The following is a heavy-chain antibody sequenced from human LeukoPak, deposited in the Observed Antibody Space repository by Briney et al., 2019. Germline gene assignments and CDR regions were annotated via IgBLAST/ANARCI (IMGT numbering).Heavy chain of an antibody. J-gene: IGHJ4*02. CDR3: ARSAAGTTAVFDY. CDR2: IYSGGST. D-gene: IGHD6-13*01. Sequence: PGGSLRLSCAASGFTVSSNYMNWVRQAPGKGLEWVSVIYSGGSTYYADSVKGRFTISRDNSKNTLYLQMNSLRAEDTAVYYCARSAAGTTAVFDYWGQGTLVTVSS. CDR1: GFTVSSNY. V-gene: IGHV3-66*01.